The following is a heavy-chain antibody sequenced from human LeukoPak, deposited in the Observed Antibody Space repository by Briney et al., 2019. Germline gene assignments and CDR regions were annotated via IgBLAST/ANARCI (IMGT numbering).Heavy chain of an antibody. J-gene: IGHJ4*02. Sequence: PSGTLSLTCTVSGGSISSSSYYWGWIRQPPGKGLEWIGSIDYSGSTYYNPSLKSLVTISVDTSKTQLSLKMSSVTAADTAVYFCARGEDFERYYLAYWGQGNLVTVSS. D-gene: IGHD3-9*01. CDR2: IDYSGST. CDR1: GGSISSSSYY. V-gene: IGHV4-39*07. CDR3: ARGEDFERYYLAY.